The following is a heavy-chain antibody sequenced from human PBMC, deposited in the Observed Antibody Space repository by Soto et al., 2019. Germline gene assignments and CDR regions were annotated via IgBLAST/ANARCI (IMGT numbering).Heavy chain of an antibody. CDR3: ARTDYGDPRSDY. J-gene: IGHJ4*02. CDR2: INHSGST. D-gene: IGHD4-17*01. CDR1: GGSFSGYY. V-gene: IGHV4-34*01. Sequence: SETLSLTCAVYGGSFSGYYWSWIRQPPGKGLEWIGEINHSGSTNYNPSLKSRVTISVDTSKNQFSLKLSSVTAADTAVYYCARTDYGDPRSDYWGQGTLVTVSS.